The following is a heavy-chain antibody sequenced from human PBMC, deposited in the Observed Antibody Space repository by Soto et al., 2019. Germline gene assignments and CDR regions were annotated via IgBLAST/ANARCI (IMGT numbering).Heavy chain of an antibody. D-gene: IGHD2-15*01. CDR3: ARARPIVVVVAATDAFDI. Sequence: SSVKVSCKASGYTFTGYYLHWVRQAPGQGLEWMGWINPNSGDTNYAQKFQGWVTMNRDTSISTAYMELSRLRYDDTAVYYCARARPIVVVVAATDAFDIWGEGTMVTVSS. CDR1: GYTFTGYY. V-gene: IGHV1-2*04. CDR2: INPNSGDT. J-gene: IGHJ3*02.